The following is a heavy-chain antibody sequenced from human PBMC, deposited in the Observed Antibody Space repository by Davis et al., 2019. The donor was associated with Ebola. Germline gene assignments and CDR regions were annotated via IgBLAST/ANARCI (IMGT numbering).Heavy chain of an antibody. CDR2: IYYSGST. Sequence: MPSETLSLTCTVSGGSISSGGYYWSWIRQHPGKGLEWIGYIYYSGSTYYNPSLKSRVTISVDTSKNQFSLKLSSVTAADTAVYYCARAAAIFEVGSNYGMDVWGQGTTVTVSS. J-gene: IGHJ6*02. V-gene: IGHV4-31*03. CDR3: ARAAAIFEVGSNYGMDV. D-gene: IGHD3-3*01. CDR1: GGSISSGGYY.